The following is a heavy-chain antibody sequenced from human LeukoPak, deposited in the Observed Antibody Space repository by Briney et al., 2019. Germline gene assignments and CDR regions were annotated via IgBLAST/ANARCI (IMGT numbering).Heavy chain of an antibody. CDR3: AKDSGAEWPNAFDI. Sequence: GGSLRLSCAASGFTFSSYAMHWVRQAPGKGLEWVAVISYDGSNKYYADSVKGRFAISRDNSKNTLYLQMNSLRAEDTAVYYCAKDSGAEWPNAFDIWGQGTMVTVSS. CDR1: GFTFSSYA. CDR2: ISYDGSNK. V-gene: IGHV3-30*09. J-gene: IGHJ3*02. D-gene: IGHD1-26*01.